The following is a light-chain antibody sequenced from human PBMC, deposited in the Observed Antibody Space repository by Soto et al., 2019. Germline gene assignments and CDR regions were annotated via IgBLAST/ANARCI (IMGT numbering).Light chain of an antibody. Sequence: QAVVTQEPSFSVSPGGTVTLTCGLSSGSVSTNYYPSWYQQTPGQAPRTLIYSTNTRSSGVPDRFSGSILGNKAALTITGAQADDESDYYCVLYMGSGIWVFGGGTTLTVL. J-gene: IGLJ3*02. CDR1: SGSVSTNYY. CDR2: STN. V-gene: IGLV8-61*01. CDR3: VLYMGSGIWV.